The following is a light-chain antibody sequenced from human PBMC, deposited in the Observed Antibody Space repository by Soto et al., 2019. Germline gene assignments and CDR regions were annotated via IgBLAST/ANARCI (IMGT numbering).Light chain of an antibody. CDR2: LNSDGSH. CDR1: SLQSSYA. V-gene: IGLV4-69*01. J-gene: IGLJ3*02. CDR3: QTWGTGPWV. Sequence: QLVLTQSPSASASLGASVKLTCTLSSLQSSYAIAWHQQQPEKGPRYLMKLNSDGSHSKGDGIPDRFSGSSSGAERYLTISSLQSEDEADYYCQTWGTGPWVFGGGTKVTVL.